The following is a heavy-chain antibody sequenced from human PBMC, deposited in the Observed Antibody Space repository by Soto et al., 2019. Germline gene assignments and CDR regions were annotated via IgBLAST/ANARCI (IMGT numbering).Heavy chain of an antibody. V-gene: IGHV3-21*04. CDR3: AKGNDFWSGYYYYMDV. D-gene: IGHD3-3*01. CDR2: ISSSSSYI. CDR1: GFTFSSYS. Sequence: GGSLRLSCAASGFTFSSYSMNWVRQAPGKGLEWVSSISSSSSYIYYADSVKGRFTISRDNAKNTLYLQMNSLRAEDTAVYYCAKGNDFWSGYYYYMDVWGKGTTVTVSS. J-gene: IGHJ6*03.